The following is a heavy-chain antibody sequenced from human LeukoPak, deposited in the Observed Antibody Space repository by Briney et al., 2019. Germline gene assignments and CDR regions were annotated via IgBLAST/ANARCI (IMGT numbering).Heavy chain of an antibody. V-gene: IGHV1-18*01. J-gene: IGHJ6*02. CDR2: ISTYNGNT. CDR3: ARGRIVATLGGMDV. CDR1: GYTFTSYG. Sequence: ASVKVSCKASGYTFTSYGISWMRQAPGQGLEWMGWISTYNGNTNYAQKLQGRVTMTTDTSTSTAYMELRSLRSDDTAVYYCARGRIVATLGGMDVWGQGTTVIVSS. D-gene: IGHD5-12*01.